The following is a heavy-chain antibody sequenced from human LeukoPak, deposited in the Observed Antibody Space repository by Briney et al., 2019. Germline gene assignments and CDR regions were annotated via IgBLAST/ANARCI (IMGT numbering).Heavy chain of an antibody. CDR1: GFTFSSYA. CDR3: AKESGKFDY. V-gene: IGHV3-43*02. J-gene: IGHJ4*02. Sequence: RPGGSLRLSCAASGFTFSSYAMSWVRQAPGKGLEWVSLISGDGVSTFYADSVKGRFSISRDNSKNSLYLEMNSLRTEDAAMYYCAKESGKFDYWGQGTLVAVSS. CDR2: ISGDGVST.